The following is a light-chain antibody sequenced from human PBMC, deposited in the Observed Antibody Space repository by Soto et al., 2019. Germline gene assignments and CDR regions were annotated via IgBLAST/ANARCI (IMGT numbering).Light chain of an antibody. Sequence: DIQMTQSPSTLSASVGDRVTITCRASQTVSSWLAWYQQKPGKAPKLLIYKASTLQSGVPSRFSGSGSRTEFTLTISSLQPDDFAAYYCQQYKSNPLTFGGGTKVDIK. CDR1: QTVSSW. CDR2: KAS. J-gene: IGKJ4*01. V-gene: IGKV1-5*03. CDR3: QQYKSNPLT.